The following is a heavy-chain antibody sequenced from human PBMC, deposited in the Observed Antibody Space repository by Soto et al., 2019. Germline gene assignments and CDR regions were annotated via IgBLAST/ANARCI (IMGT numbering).Heavy chain of an antibody. Sequence: ASVKVSCKASGYTFTSYGISWVRQAPGQGLEWMGWISAYNGNTNYAQKLQGRVTMTTDTSTSTAYMELRSLRSDDTAVYYCARVVQPTVTTNNWFDPWGQGTLVTVSS. D-gene: IGHD4-17*01. CDR2: ISAYNGNT. J-gene: IGHJ5*02. CDR1: GYTFTSYG. CDR3: ARVVQPTVTTNNWFDP. V-gene: IGHV1-18*01.